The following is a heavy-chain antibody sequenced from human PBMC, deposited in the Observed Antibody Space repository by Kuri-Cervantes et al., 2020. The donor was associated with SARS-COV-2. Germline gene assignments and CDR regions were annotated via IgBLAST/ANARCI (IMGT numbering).Heavy chain of an antibody. CDR2: IIPFFGTP. J-gene: IGHJ4*02. CDR3: ARDVGYGGTSELDTTYFGY. V-gene: IGHV1-69*13. CDR1: GATFSTYG. D-gene: IGHD4-23*01. Sequence: SVKVSCKASGATFSTYGFSWVRQAPGQGLEWMGGIIPFFGTPNYAQKFGGRVTITADESTSTAYMEMSSLRFEDTAVYFCARDVGYGGTSELDTTYFGYWGQGTLVTVSS.